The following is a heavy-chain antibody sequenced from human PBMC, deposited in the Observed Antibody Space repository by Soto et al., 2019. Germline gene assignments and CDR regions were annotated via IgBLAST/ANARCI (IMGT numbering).Heavy chain of an antibody. D-gene: IGHD2-2*02. V-gene: IGHV3-23*01. CDR2: ISGSGGST. Sequence: GGSLRLSCAASGFTFSSYAMSWVRQAPGKGLEWVSAISGSGGSTYYADSVKGRFTISRDNSKNTLYLQMNSLRAEDTAVYYCAGWTLVVPAAIPLSDYWGQGTLVTVSS. CDR1: GFTFSSYA. J-gene: IGHJ4*02. CDR3: AGWTLVVPAAIPLSDY.